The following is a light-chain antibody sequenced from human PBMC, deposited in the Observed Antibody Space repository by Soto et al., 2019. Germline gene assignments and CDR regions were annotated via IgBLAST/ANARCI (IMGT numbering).Light chain of an antibody. Sequence: EIVLSQTPATLSVSPGERDTLSCRASQSVDISLAWYQQKPGQAPRLLIYGASTRATDMPGTFSGRGSGTEFTLTITSLRPEDFGVYYCQQYRSWPRTFGQGTKVEIK. V-gene: IGKV3-15*01. J-gene: IGKJ1*01. CDR1: QSVDIS. CDR3: QQYRSWPRT. CDR2: GAS.